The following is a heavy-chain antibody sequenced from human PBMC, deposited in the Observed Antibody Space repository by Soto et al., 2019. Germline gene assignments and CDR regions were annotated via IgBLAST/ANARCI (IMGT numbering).Heavy chain of an antibody. CDR2: IYHSGTT. CDR1: GDSISSGYY. J-gene: IGHJ4*02. D-gene: IGHD6-13*01. CDR3: ARLGYSSSWPDY. V-gene: IGHV4-38-2*01. Sequence: PSETLSLTCAVSGDSISSGYYWAWIRRPPGKGLEWIGSIYHSGTTYYNPSLKSRVTISVDKSKNQFSLKLSSVTAADTAVYYCARLGYSSSWPDYWGQGTLVTVS.